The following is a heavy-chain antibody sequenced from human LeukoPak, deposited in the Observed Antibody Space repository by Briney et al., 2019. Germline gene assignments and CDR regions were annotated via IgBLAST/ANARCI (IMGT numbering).Heavy chain of an antibody. Sequence: SVKVSCKASGCTFSSYAISWVRQAPGQGLEWMGRIIPIFGTANYAQKFQGRVTITTDESTSTAYMELSSLRSEDTAVYYCASGYYDSSGYYYLDYWGQGTLVTVSS. D-gene: IGHD3-22*01. CDR2: IIPIFGTA. J-gene: IGHJ4*02. CDR3: ASGYYDSSGYYYLDY. CDR1: GCTFSSYA. V-gene: IGHV1-69*05.